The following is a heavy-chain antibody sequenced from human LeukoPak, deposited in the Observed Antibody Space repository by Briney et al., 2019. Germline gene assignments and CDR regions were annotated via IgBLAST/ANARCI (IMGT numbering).Heavy chain of an antibody. CDR3: ARDLYYYGSGSFGKYYYYGMDV. D-gene: IGHD3-10*01. CDR2: ISYDGSNK. J-gene: IGHJ6*02. Sequence: PGGSLRLSCAASGFTFSSYAMHWVRQAPGKGLECVAVISYDGSNKYYADSVKGRFAISRDNSKNTLYLQMNSLRAEDTAVYYCARDLYYYGSGSFGKYYYYGMDVWGQGTTVTVSS. CDR1: GFTFSSYA. V-gene: IGHV3-30*09.